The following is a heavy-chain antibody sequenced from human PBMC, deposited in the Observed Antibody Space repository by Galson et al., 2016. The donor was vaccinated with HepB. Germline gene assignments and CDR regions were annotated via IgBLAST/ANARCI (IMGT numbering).Heavy chain of an antibody. CDR3: ARAENYYDRSGYSHWYFDI. V-gene: IGHV4-59*01. J-gene: IGHJ2*01. Sequence: SETLSLTCTVSGSSMYNYYWSWIRQPPGKGLEWIAYAYNTENTNYNPSLKGRVTISVDMSKNQFSLTLSSVTAADTAVYYCARAENYYDRSGYSHWYFDIWGRGTLVTVSS. CDR1: GSSMYNYY. CDR2: AYNTENT. D-gene: IGHD3-22*01.